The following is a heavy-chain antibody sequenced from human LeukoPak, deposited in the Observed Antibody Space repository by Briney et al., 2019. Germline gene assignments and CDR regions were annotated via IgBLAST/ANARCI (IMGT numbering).Heavy chain of an antibody. D-gene: IGHD3-22*01. CDR2: IIPIFGTA. V-gene: IGHV1-69*13. CDR1: GGTFSSYA. Sequence: ASVKVSCKASGGTFSSYAISWVRQAPGQGLEWTGGIIPIFGTANYAQKLQGRVTITADESTSTAYMELSSLRSEDTAVYYCARVLFTDYYGSSGPSGEDYWGQGTLVTVSS. CDR3: ARVLFTDYYGSSGPSGEDY. J-gene: IGHJ4*02.